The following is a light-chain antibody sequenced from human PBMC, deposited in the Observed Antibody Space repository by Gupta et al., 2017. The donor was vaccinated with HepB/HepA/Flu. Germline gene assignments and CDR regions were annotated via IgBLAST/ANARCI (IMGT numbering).Light chain of an antibody. Sequence: TISCTGTSSDVGSYNLVSWYQQHPGKAPKLMIYEVSKRPSGVSNRFSGSKSGNTASLTISGLQAEDEADDYCCSYAGSSTVVFGGGTKLTVL. J-gene: IGLJ2*01. CDR1: SSDVGSYNL. CDR3: CSYAGSSTVV. CDR2: EVS. V-gene: IGLV2-23*02.